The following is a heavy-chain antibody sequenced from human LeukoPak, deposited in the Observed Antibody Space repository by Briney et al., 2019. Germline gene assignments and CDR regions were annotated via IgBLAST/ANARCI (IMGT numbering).Heavy chain of an antibody. Sequence: SETLSLTCAVYGGSFSGYYWSWIRQPPGKGLEWIGEINHSGSTNYNPSLKSRVTISVDTSKSQFSLKLSSVTAADTAVYYCARAFGNSGGSAFDIWGQGTMVTVSS. CDR3: ARAFGNSGGSAFDI. CDR1: GGSFSGYY. J-gene: IGHJ3*02. CDR2: INHSGST. D-gene: IGHD4-23*01. V-gene: IGHV4-34*01.